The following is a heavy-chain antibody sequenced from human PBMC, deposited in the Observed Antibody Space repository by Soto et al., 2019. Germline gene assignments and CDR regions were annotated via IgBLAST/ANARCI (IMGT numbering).Heavy chain of an antibody. CDR2: IWYDGSNK. Sequence: QVQLVESGGGVVQPGRSLRLSCAASGFTFSSYGMHWVRQAPGKGLEWVAVIWYDGSNKYYADSVKGRFTISRDNSKNTQYLQTNRLRAEDTAVYYCARDSSPSLVNNWFDPWGQGTLVTVSS. CDR1: GFTFSSYG. V-gene: IGHV3-33*01. J-gene: IGHJ5*02. CDR3: ARDSSPSLVNNWFDP.